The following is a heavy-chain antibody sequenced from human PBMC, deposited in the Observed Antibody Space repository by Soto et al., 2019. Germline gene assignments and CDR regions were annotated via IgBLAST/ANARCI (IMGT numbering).Heavy chain of an antibody. V-gene: IGHV3-9*01. D-gene: IGHD3-10*01. CDR3: AKGGGVTMVRGVTHYYYYLDV. J-gene: IGHJ6*03. CDR1: GFTFDDYA. Sequence: EVQLVESGGGLVQPGRSLRLSCAASGFTFDDYAMHWVRQAPGKGLEWVSGISWNSGSIGYADSVKGRFTISRDNAKNSLYLQMNRLRAEDTALYYCAKGGGVTMVRGVTHYYYYLDVWGKGTKVTVSS. CDR2: ISWNSGSI.